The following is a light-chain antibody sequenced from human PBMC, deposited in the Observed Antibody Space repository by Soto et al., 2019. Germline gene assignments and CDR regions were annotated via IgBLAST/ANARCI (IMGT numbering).Light chain of an antibody. J-gene: IGKJ5*01. CDR2: AAT. CDR3: LQSHSTPLT. CDR1: QNINNY. V-gene: IGKV1-39*01. Sequence: DVQMTQSPSSLSASVGDRVTITCRASQNINNYLSWYQQRPGKAPRVVIFAATLLQSGVPSTFSGSGSGTEFTLTISSLHPDDFATYYCLQSHSTPLTFGQGTRL.